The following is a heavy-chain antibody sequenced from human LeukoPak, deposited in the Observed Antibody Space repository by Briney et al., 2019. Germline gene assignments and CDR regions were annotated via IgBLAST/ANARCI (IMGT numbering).Heavy chain of an antibody. Sequence: GGSLRLSCAASGFTFSNYAMSWVRQAPGKGLEWVSAISGSGGSTYYADSVKGRFTISRDSSKNTLYLQMNSLRAEDTAVYYSAKGGRNIVVVVAATPWKNWFGPWGQGTLVTVSS. CDR3: AKGGRNIVVVVAATPWKNWFGP. CDR1: GFTFSNYA. J-gene: IGHJ5*02. CDR2: ISGSGGST. V-gene: IGHV3-23*01. D-gene: IGHD2-15*01.